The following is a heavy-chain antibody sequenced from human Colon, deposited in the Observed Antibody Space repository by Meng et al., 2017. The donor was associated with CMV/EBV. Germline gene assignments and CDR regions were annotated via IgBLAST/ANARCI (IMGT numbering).Heavy chain of an antibody. V-gene: IGHV4-39*07. D-gene: IGHD3-3*01. CDR2: SSHTGTT. CDR1: GDSTSSSRYF. Sequence: SETLSLTCTVSGDSTSSSRYFWGWIRQAPGKGLEWIGSSSHTGTTYYSPSLQSRVTMPVDTSKSQLSLKLSSVTAADTAVYYCSRAQSSRGTLFGVLISKFYFDSWGQGKKVTVSS. J-gene: IGHJ3*01. CDR3: SRAQSSRGTLFGVLISKFYFDS.